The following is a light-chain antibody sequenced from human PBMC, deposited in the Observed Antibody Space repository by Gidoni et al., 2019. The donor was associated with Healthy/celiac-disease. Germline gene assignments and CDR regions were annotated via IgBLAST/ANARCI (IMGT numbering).Light chain of an antibody. CDR3: QAWDSSSVV. J-gene: IGLJ2*01. V-gene: IGLV3-1*01. CDR2: QVN. Sequence: SYELTQTPPGSASPGQTASITCSGDKLGDKYACWYQQKPGQSPVLIIYQVNNRPSGIPERFSGSNSKNASTLTISGTQAMDEADYYCQAWDSSSVVFGGGTKLTVL. CDR1: KLGDKY.